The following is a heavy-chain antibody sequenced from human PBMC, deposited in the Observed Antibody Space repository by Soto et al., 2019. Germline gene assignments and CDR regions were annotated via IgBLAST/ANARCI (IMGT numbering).Heavy chain of an antibody. CDR2: ISGYNGDT. CDR3: ARARPPGTVYSAFWSGGSRWFDP. Sequence: ASVKVSCKASGYTFSSYGISWVRQAPGQGLEWMGWISGYNGDTNYAQKLQGRVTMTTDTSTSTAYMELRSLRSDDTAVFFCARARPPGTVYSAFWSGGSRWFDPWGQGSMVTVFS. D-gene: IGHD3-3*01. CDR1: GYTFSSYG. J-gene: IGHJ5*02. V-gene: IGHV1-18*04.